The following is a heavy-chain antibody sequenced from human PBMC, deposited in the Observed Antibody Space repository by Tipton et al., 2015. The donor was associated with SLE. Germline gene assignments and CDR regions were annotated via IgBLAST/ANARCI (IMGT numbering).Heavy chain of an antibody. Sequence: TLSLTCAVYGGSFSGYYWSWIRQPPGKGLEWIGEINHSGSTNYNPSLKSRVTISVDTSKNQFSLKLSSVTAADTAVYYCARVDSGSYCSDYWGQGTLVTVSS. CDR2: INHSGST. CDR1: GGSFSGYY. V-gene: IGHV4-34*01. CDR3: ARVDSGSYCSDY. D-gene: IGHD1-26*01. J-gene: IGHJ4*02.